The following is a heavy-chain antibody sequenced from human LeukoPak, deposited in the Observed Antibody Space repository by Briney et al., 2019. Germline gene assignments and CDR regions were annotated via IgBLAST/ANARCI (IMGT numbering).Heavy chain of an antibody. CDR2: ISGSGGST. CDR3: AKAGDQLLARWFDP. CDR1: GFTFSSYW. Sequence: PGGSLRLSCAASGFTFSSYWMSWVRQAPGKGLEWVSAISGSGGSTYYADSVKGRFTISRDNSKNTLYLQMNSLRAEDTAVYYCAKAGDQLLARWFDPWGQGTLVTVSS. V-gene: IGHV3-23*01. D-gene: IGHD2-2*01. J-gene: IGHJ5*02.